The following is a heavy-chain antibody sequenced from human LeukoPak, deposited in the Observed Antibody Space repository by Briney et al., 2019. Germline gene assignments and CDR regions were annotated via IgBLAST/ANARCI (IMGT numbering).Heavy chain of an antibody. J-gene: IGHJ4*02. Sequence: GGSLRLSCAASGFTFSSCAMSWVRQAPGKGLEWVSGIGGSGSSTYYRDSVKGRFTISRDNSKNTLYLQMNTLRAEDTAVYYCASEFFPATTVPRDYWGQGTLVVIVSS. V-gene: IGHV3-23*01. CDR2: IGGSGSST. D-gene: IGHD4-11*01. CDR3: ASEFFPATTVPRDY. CDR1: GFTFSSCA.